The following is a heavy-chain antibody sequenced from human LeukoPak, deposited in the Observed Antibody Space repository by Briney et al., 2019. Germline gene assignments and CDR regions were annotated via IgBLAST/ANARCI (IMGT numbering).Heavy chain of an antibody. CDR2: IDHSGST. Sequence: SETLSLTCAVYGGSFSGYYWSWIRHPPGRGLEWIAEIDHSGSTHYYPSLKSRVIISVDMSQHQVSLRLNSLTAADTAVYYCARGYTYYGSGSPPGDVWGNGTSVIVSS. V-gene: IGHV4-34*01. CDR1: GGSFSGYY. J-gene: IGHJ6*04. CDR3: ARGYTYYGSGSPPGDV. D-gene: IGHD3-10*01.